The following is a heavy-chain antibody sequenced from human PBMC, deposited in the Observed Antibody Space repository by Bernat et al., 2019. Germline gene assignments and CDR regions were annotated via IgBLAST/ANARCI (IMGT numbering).Heavy chain of an antibody. Sequence: VRLLQDHTSEHKPRASVVCSCKASGYTFTNYGISWVRQAPGQGLEWMGWISAYNGNTNYAQKVQGRVTMTTDTSTSTAYMDLRSLRSDDTAVYYCARDKKDYGDYGGVDYWG. CDR2: ISAYNGNT. J-gene: IGHJ4*01. D-gene: IGHD4-17*01. CDR3: ARDKKDYGDYGGVDY. V-gene: IGHV1-18*01. CDR1: GYTFTNYG.